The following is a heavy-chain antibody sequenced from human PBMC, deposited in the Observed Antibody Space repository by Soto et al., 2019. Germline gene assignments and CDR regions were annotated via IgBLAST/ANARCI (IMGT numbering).Heavy chain of an antibody. CDR1: GFTFSSYA. CDR3: AKDMAAVAGAHYFDY. Sequence: GGSLRLSCAASGFTFSSYAISWVRQAPGKGLEWVSAISGSGGSTYYADSVKGRFTISRDNSKNTLYLQMNSLRAEDTAVYYCAKDMAAVAGAHYFDYWGQGTLVTVSS. J-gene: IGHJ4*02. D-gene: IGHD6-19*01. V-gene: IGHV3-23*01. CDR2: ISGSGGST.